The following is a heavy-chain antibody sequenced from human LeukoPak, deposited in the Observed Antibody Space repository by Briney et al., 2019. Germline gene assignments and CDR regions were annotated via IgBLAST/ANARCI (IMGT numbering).Heavy chain of an antibody. V-gene: IGHV4-34*01. CDR3: ARVRRYCSSTSCYAHYYYYGMDV. J-gene: IGHJ6*02. Sequence: SETLSLTCAVYGGSFSGYYWSWIRQPPGKGLEWIGEINHSGSTNYNPSLKGRVTISVDTSKNQFSLKLSSVTAADTAVYYCARVRRYCSSTSCYAHYYYYGMDVWGQGTTVTVSS. CDR1: GGSFSGYY. CDR2: INHSGST. D-gene: IGHD2-2*01.